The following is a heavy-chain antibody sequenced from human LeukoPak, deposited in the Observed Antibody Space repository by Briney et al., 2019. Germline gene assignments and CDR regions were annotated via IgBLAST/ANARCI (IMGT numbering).Heavy chain of an antibody. CDR1: GYTFSGYY. V-gene: IGHV1-2*02. J-gene: IGHJ4*02. CDR3: ARGGKSELGTYDF. D-gene: IGHD7-27*01. CDR2: INPDSGGA. Sequence: ASVKVSCKASGYTFSGYYLNWVRQAPGQGLEWMGWINPDSGGAIYAQKFQGRVTMTRDTSTNTAYMELRSLRSDDTAVYFCARGGKSELGTYDFWGQGTLVTVSS.